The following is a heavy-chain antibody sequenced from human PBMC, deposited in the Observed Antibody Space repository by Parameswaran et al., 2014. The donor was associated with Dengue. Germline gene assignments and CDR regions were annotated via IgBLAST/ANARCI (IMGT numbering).Heavy chain of an antibody. CDR2: INDRGGST. J-gene: IGHJ4*02. CDR3: AKESQSSYFSHNDY. V-gene: IGHV3-23*01. Sequence: VRQMPGKGLDGVSAINDRGGSTYYADSVKGRFTISRDNSKNTLYLQMNSLKAEDTAIYYCAKESQSSYFSHNDYWGQGTLVTVSS. D-gene: IGHD1-26*01.